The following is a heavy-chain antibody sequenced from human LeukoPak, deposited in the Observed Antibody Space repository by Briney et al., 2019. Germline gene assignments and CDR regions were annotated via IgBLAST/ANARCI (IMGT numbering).Heavy chain of an antibody. J-gene: IGHJ4*02. V-gene: IGHV1-69*04. CDR1: GGTFSSYA. D-gene: IGHD6-6*01. CDR2: IIPILGIA. CDR3: ARGGPYSSSFYFDY. Sequence: GASVKVSCKASGGTFSSYAISWVRQAPGQGLEWMGRIIPILGIANYAQKFQGRVTITADKSASTAYMELSSLRSEDTAVYYCARGGPYSSSFYFDYWGQGTLVTVSS.